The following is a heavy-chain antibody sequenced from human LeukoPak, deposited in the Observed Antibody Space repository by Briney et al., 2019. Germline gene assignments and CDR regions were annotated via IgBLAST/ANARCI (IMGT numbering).Heavy chain of an antibody. J-gene: IGHJ4*02. V-gene: IGHV1-18*01. D-gene: IGHD3-22*01. CDR3: AREPVGDYDSSGNFDY. CDR1: GYTFTSHG. CDR2: ISAYNGNT. Sequence: ASVKVSCKASGYTFTSHGISWVRQAPGQGLEWMGWISAYNGNTNYAQKLQGRVTMTTDTSTSTAYMELRSLRSDDTAVYYCAREPVGDYDSSGNFDYWGQGTLVTVSS.